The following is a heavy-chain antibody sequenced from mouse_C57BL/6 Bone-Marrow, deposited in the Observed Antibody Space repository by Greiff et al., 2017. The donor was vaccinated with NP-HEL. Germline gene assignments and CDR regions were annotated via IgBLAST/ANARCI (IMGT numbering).Heavy chain of an antibody. D-gene: IGHD2-3*01. CDR3: ARWLLRRGFDAY. J-gene: IGHJ3*01. Sequence: VQLQQSGAELVRPGTSVKLSCKASGYTFTSYWMHWVKQRPGQGLEWIGVIDPSDSYTNYNQKFKGKATLTVDTSSSTAYMQLSSLTSEDSAVYYCARWLLRRGFDAYWGQGTLVTVSA. V-gene: IGHV1-59*01. CDR2: IDPSDSYT. CDR1: GYTFTSYW.